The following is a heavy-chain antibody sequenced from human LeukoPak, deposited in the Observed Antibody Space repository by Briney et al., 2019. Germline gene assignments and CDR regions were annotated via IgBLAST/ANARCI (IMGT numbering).Heavy chain of an antibody. D-gene: IGHD5-18*01. V-gene: IGHV5-51*01. CDR2: IYPGNSDT. J-gene: IGHJ4*02. CDR1: GYILTNNW. CDR3: ARTPVDTAMKYYFDY. Sequence: GESLKISCKISGYILTNNWIGWVRQVPGKGLEWMGLIYPGNSDTKYSPSFQGQVTFSVDKSISTAYLHWSSLKASDTAMYYCARTPVDTAMKYYFDYWGQGTLVTVSS.